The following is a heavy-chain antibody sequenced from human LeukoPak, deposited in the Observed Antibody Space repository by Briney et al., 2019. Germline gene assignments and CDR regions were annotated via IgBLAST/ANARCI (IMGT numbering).Heavy chain of an antibody. CDR1: GFTFSNYS. D-gene: IGHD3-9*01. V-gene: IGHV3-21*01. CDR2: ISRSSVYI. Sequence: GGSLRLSCAASGFTFSNYSMNWVRQAPGKGLEWVSSISRSSVYIYYADSMKGRFTISRDNAMNSLSLQMNSLRAEDMAVYYCARDGSYYDILTGYYDYWGQGTLVTVSS. J-gene: IGHJ4*02. CDR3: ARDGSYYDILTGYYDY.